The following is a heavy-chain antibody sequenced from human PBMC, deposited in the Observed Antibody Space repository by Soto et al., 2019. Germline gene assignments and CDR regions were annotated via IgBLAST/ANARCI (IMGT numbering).Heavy chain of an antibody. CDR2: IYHSGST. Sequence: SETLSLTCAVSGGSISSSNWWSWVRQPPGKGLEWIGEIYHSGSTNYNPSLKSRVTISVDKSKNQFSLKLSSVTAADTAVYYCARSLYDFWSGYFDYWGQGTRVTVPS. J-gene: IGHJ4*02. CDR1: GGSISSSNW. CDR3: ARSLYDFWSGYFDY. V-gene: IGHV4-4*02. D-gene: IGHD3-3*01.